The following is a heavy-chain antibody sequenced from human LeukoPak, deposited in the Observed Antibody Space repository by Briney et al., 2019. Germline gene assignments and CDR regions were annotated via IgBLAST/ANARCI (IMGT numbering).Heavy chain of an antibody. CDR3: ARDRSGGYAWFAP. CDR2: IKQDGSEK. V-gene: IGHV3-7*01. CDR1: GFTFSSYW. D-gene: IGHD1-26*01. Sequence: GGSLRLSCAASGFTFSSYWMSWVRQAPGKGLEWVAHIKQDGSEKYYVDSVKGRFTISRDNAKNSLYLQMNSLRAEDTAVYYCARDRSGGYAWFAPWGQGTLVTVSS. J-gene: IGHJ5*02.